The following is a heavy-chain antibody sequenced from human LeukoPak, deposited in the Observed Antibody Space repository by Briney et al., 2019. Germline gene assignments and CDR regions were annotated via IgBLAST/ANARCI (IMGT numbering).Heavy chain of an antibody. D-gene: IGHD1-1*01. J-gene: IGHJ4*02. V-gene: IGHV3-7*01. CDR2: IKQDASER. CDR1: GFTFSSYW. Sequence: GGSLRLSCAASGFTFSSYWMTWVRQAPGKGLGWVANIKQDASERYCVDSVKGRFTISRDNAKNSLYLQMNSLRAEDTAVYYCATPTAGTWHFDYWGQGTLVTVSS. CDR3: ATPTAGTWHFDY.